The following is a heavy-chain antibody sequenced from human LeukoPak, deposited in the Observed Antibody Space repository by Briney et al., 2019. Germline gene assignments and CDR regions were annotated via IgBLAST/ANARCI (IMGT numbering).Heavy chain of an antibody. V-gene: IGHV3-30*04. D-gene: IGHD6-19*01. CDR3: ARVVQWLARGRGEAFDY. CDR1: GFTFSSYA. CDR2: ISYDGSNK. J-gene: IGHJ4*02. Sequence: PGRSLRLSCAASGFTFSSYAMHWVRQAPGKGLEWVAVISYDGSNKYYADSVKGRFTISRDNSKNTLYLQMNSLRAEDTAVYYCARVVQWLARGRGEAFDYWGQGTLVTVSS.